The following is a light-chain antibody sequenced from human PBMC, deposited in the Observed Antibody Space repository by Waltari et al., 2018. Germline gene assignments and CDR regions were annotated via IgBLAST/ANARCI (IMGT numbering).Light chain of an antibody. CDR1: NLGNKL. V-gene: IGLV3-1*01. Sequence: SYELTQPPSVSVFQGQTASISCSGQNLGNKLASWYQQRPGRAPVLVISQNSQRPSEIPERISGSSSGNTATLTISETRAMDEGDYYCQAWDRGIVIFGGGTKLTVL. CDR3: QAWDRGIVI. J-gene: IGLJ2*01. CDR2: QNS.